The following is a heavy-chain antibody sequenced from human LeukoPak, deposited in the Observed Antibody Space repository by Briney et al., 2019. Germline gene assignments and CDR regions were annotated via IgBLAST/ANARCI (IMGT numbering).Heavy chain of an antibody. CDR1: GFPFSSSG. D-gene: IGHD6-6*01. J-gene: IGHJ4*02. CDR2: ITGSGAST. Sequence: GGTLRLSCAAPGFPFSSSGMTWVRQAPGKGLEWVSSITGSGASTYYADSVKGRFSISRDNSKNTLYLQMNSLRAKDTAVYYCANSSSWVLDDWGQGTLVSVSS. V-gene: IGHV3-23*01. CDR3: ANSSSWVLDD.